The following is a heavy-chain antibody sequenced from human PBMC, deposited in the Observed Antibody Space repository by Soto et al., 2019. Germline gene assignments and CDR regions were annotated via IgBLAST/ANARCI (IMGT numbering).Heavy chain of an antibody. Sequence: QVQLVESGGGVVQPGRSLRLSCAASGFTFSSYGMHWVRQAPGKGLEWVAVISYDGSNKYYADSVKGRFTISRDNSKNTLYLQMNSLRAEDTAVYYCAKWRGFRYYFDYWGQGTLVTVSS. CDR2: ISYDGSNK. D-gene: IGHD3-16*01. J-gene: IGHJ4*02. V-gene: IGHV3-30*18. CDR1: GFTFSSYG. CDR3: AKWRGFRYYFDY.